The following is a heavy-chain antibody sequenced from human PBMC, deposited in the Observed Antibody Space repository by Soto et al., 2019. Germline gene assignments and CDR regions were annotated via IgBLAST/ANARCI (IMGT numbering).Heavy chain of an antibody. Sequence: PGGSLRLSCAASGFTFSSYGMHWVRQAPGKGLEWVAVIWYDGSNKYYADSVKGRFTISRDNSKNTVYLEMTSLKAEDTAVYYCARDFTQVGPLDFWGQGTLVTVSS. J-gene: IGHJ4*02. CDR1: GFTFSSYG. V-gene: IGHV3-33*01. D-gene: IGHD1-26*01. CDR2: IWYDGSNK. CDR3: ARDFTQVGPLDF.